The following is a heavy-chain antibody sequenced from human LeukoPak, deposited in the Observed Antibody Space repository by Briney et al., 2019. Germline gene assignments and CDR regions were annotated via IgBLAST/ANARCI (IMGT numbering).Heavy chain of an antibody. CDR1: GGSISSYY. J-gene: IGHJ4*02. CDR3: ARGGYSYGYDDDFDY. V-gene: IGHV4-59*01. D-gene: IGHD5-18*01. CDR2: IYNSGST. Sequence: PSETLSLTCTVSGGSISSYYWSWIRQPPGKGLEWIGYIYNSGSTNYNPSLKSRVTISVDTAKNQFSLKLSYVTAADTAVYYCARGGYSYGYDDDFDYWGQGTLATVSS.